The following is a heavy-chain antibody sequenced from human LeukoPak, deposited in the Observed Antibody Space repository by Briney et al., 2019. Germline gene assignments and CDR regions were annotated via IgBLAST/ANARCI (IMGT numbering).Heavy chain of an antibody. CDR3: ARVDRYDYYYYYGMDV. CDR1: GYTFTGYY. D-gene: IGHD2-2*03. Sequence: ASVKVSCKASGYTFTGYYMHWVRQAPGQGLEWMGWINPNSGGTNYAQKFQGRVTMTRDTSISTAYMELSRLRSDDTAVYYCARVDRYDYYYYYGMDVWGQGTTVTVSS. CDR2: INPNSGGT. J-gene: IGHJ6*02. V-gene: IGHV1-2*02.